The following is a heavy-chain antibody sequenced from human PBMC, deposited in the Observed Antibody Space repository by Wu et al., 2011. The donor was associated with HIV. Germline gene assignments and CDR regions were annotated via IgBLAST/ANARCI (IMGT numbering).Heavy chain of an antibody. CDR2: IIPIFGTA. CDR1: GATFSSYA. D-gene: IGHD3-22*01. V-gene: IGHV1-69*05. J-gene: IGHJ6*02. Sequence: QVQLVQSGAEVKKPGSSVKVSCKASGATFSSYAISWVRQAPGQGLEWMGRIIPIFGTANYAQKFQGRVTITTDESTSTAYMELSSLRSEDTAVYYCARGAVMILVITAKVLSGFRGMDVWGQGTTVTVSS. CDR3: ARGAVMILVITAKVLSGFRGMDV.